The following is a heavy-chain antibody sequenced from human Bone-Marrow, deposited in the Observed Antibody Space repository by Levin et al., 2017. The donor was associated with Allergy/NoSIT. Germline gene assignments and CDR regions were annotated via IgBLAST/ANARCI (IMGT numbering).Heavy chain of an antibody. V-gene: IGHV3-23*01. D-gene: IGHD2-15*01. CDR2: ISGSGGST. CDR3: ANTGYCSGGSCYSVYYYYYMDV. CDR1: GFTFSSYA. J-gene: IGHJ6*03. Sequence: GESLKISCAASGFTFSSYAMSWVRQAPGKGLEWVSAISGSGGSTYYADSVKGRFTISRDNSKNTLYLQMNSLRAEDTAVYYCANTGYCSGGSCYSVYYYYYMDVWGKGTTVTVSS.